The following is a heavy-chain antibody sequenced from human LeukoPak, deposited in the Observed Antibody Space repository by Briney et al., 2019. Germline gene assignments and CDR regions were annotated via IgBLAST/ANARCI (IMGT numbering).Heavy chain of an antibody. V-gene: IGHV3-48*03. CDR3: ARDSTVTTLNWFDP. CDR2: ISSSGSTI. D-gene: IGHD4-17*01. Sequence: GGSLRLSCAASGFTFSSYEMNWVRQAPGKGLEWVSYISSSGSTIYYADSVKGRFTISRDNAKNSLYLQMNSLRAEDTAVYYCARDSTVTTLNWFDPWGQGTLVTVSS. J-gene: IGHJ5*02. CDR1: GFTFSSYE.